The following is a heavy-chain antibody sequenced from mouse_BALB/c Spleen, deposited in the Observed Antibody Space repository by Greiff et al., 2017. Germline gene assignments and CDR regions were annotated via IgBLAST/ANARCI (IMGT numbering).Heavy chain of an antibody. Sequence: VQGVESGPGLVAPSQSLSITCTVSGFSLTSYGVHWVRQPPGKGLEWLGVIWAGGSTNYNSALMSRLSISKDNSKSQVFLKMNSLQTDDTAMYYCARAYYGSSYYYAMDYWGQGTSVTVSS. CDR1: GFSLTSYG. V-gene: IGHV2-9*02. CDR3: ARAYYGSSYYYAMDY. CDR2: IWAGGST. J-gene: IGHJ4*01. D-gene: IGHD1-1*01.